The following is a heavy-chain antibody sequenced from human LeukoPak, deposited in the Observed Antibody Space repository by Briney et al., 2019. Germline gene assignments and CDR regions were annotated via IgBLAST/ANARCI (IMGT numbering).Heavy chain of an antibody. D-gene: IGHD3-16*01. CDR3: AIGIMITFGGAIGAFDI. J-gene: IGHJ3*02. CDR1: GYTFTGYY. CDR2: INPNSGGT. V-gene: IGHV1-2*02. Sequence: ASVKVSCKASGYTFTGYYMHWVRQAPGQGLEWMGWINPNSGGTNYAQKFQGRVTITADKSTSTAYMELSSLRSEDTAVYYCAIGIMITFGGAIGAFDIWGQGTMVTVSS.